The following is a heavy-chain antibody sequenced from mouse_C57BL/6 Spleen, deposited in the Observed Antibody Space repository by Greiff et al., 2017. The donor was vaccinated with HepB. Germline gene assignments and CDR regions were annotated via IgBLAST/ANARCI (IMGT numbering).Heavy chain of an antibody. CDR2: ISSGSSTI. CDR1: GFTFSDYG. CDR3: ARRDVSYWYFDV. J-gene: IGHJ1*03. D-gene: IGHD3-3*01. Sequence: DVMLVESGGGLVKPGGSLKLSCAASGFTFSDYGMHWVRQAPEKGLEWVAYISSGSSTIYYADTVKGRFTISRDNAKNTLFLQMTSLRSEDTAMYYCARRDVSYWYFDVWGTGTTVTVSS. V-gene: IGHV5-17*01.